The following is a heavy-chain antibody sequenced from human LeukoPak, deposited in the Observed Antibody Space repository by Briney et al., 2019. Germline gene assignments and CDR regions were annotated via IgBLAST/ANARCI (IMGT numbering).Heavy chain of an antibody. J-gene: IGHJ4*02. CDR2: INPSGDGT. CDR1: GHTFTTYY. Sequence: ASVKVSCKASGHTFTTYYVHLVRQAPGQGLEWMGVINPSGDGTNYPQRFQGRVTLTRDTSTSTVYMELSSLRSEDTAVYYCAKEGDYYDSSGYLYYFDYWGQGTLVTVSS. CDR3: AKEGDYYDSSGYLYYFDY. D-gene: IGHD3-22*01. V-gene: IGHV1-46*01.